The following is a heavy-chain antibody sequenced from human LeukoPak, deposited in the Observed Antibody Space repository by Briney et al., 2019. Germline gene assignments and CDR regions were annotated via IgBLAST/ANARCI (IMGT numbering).Heavy chain of an antibody. CDR2: IIPIFGTA. J-gene: IGHJ4*02. CDR1: GYTFTGYY. Sequence: SVKVSCKASGYTFTGYYMHWVRQAPGQGLEWMGGIIPIFGTANYAQKFQGRVTITADESTSTAYMELSSLRSEDTAVYYCARAPEYQLLYDYWGQGTLVTVSS. CDR3: ARAPEYQLLYDY. V-gene: IGHV1-69*13. D-gene: IGHD2-2*02.